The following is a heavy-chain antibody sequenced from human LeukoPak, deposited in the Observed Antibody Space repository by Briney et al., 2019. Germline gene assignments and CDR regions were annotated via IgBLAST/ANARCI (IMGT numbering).Heavy chain of an antibody. D-gene: IGHD2-2*01. Sequence: PGGSLRLSCAASGFTVSSNYMSWVRQAPGKGLEWVSVIYSGGTTNHADSVKGRFTVSRDNSKNTLYLQMNSLRAEDTAVYFCARGPSRAFDYWGQGTLVTVSS. J-gene: IGHJ4*02. CDR1: GFTVSSNY. V-gene: IGHV3-53*01. CDR3: ARGPSRAFDY. CDR2: IYSGGTT.